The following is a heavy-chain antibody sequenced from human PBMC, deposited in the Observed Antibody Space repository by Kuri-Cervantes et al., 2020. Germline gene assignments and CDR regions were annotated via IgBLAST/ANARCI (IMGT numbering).Heavy chain of an antibody. CDR3: ARDGAAEWQNWFDP. CDR1: GGAFSSYA. Sequence: SVKVSCKASGGAFSSYAISWVRQAPGQGLEWMGGIIPIFGTANYAQKFQGRVTITADESTSTAYMELSSLRSEDTAVYYCARDGAAEWQNWFDPWGQGTLVTVSS. CDR2: IIPIFGTA. J-gene: IGHJ5*02. V-gene: IGHV1-69*13. D-gene: IGHD3-3*01.